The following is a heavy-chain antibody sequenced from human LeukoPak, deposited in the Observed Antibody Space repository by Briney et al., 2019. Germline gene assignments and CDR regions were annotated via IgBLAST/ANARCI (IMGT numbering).Heavy chain of an antibody. Sequence: SETLSLTCTVSGGSISSYYWSWIRQPPGKGLGWIGYIYYSGSTNYNPSLKSRVTISVDTSKNQFSLKLSSVTAADTAVYYCARSGGSYFYSFDYWGQGTLVTVSS. J-gene: IGHJ4*02. D-gene: IGHD1-26*01. V-gene: IGHV4-59*01. CDR3: ARSGGSYFYSFDY. CDR2: IYYSGST. CDR1: GGSISSYY.